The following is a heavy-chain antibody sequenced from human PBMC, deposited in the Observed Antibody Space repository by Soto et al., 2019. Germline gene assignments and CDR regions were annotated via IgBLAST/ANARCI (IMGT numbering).Heavy chain of an antibody. Sequence: EVQLLESGGDLVHPGGTLILSCVGSGYPFGDYAMRWVRQAPGKGLEWVSAIGPFEAHAPAYAASVKGRFTISRDNSRKILFLQMTHLRAGDKGVYYCARDAIPYNGRDDAFDLWGQGTVVTVYS. CDR3: ARDAIPYNGRDDAFDL. D-gene: IGHD2-8*01. CDR1: GYPFGDYA. CDR2: IGPFEAHAP. V-gene: IGHV3-23*01. J-gene: IGHJ3*01.